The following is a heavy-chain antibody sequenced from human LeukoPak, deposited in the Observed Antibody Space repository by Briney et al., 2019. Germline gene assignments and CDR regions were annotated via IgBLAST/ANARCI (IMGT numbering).Heavy chain of an antibody. Sequence: GGSLRLSCAASGFTVSTNYMSWVRHPAGKGLEWLSVIYTGGTTFYADSVKGRFTISRDNSKNTLYLQMNSLRADDTAVYYCTKLKGWYGEGYCDHWGQGTLVTVSS. CDR2: IYTGGTT. CDR3: TKLKGWYGEGYCDH. CDR1: GFTVSTNY. J-gene: IGHJ4*02. D-gene: IGHD3-10*01. V-gene: IGHV3-53*01.